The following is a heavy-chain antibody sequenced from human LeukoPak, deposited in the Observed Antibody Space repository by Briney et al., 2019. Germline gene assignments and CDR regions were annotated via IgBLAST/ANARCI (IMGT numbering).Heavy chain of an antibody. CDR2: IYYSGST. D-gene: IGHD2-21*02. J-gene: IGHJ4*02. CDR3: ARIPLVVTAVRGSYFDY. V-gene: IGHV4-30-4*01. Sequence: SQTLSLTCTVSGGSISSGDYYWSWICQPPGKGLEWIGYIYYSGSTYYNPSLKSRVTISVDTSKNQFSLKLSSVTAADTAVYYCARIPLVVTAVRGSYFDYWGQGTLVTVSS. CDR1: GGSISSGDYY.